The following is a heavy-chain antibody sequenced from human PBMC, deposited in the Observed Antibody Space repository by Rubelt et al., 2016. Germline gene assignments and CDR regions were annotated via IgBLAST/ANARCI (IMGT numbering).Heavy chain of an antibody. D-gene: IGHD3/OR15-3a*01. CDR1: GGSISSYD. CDR2: VYYTGST. Sequence: QVQLQESGPGLVKPSETLSLTCTVSGGSISSYDWSWIRQPPGKGPEWIGYVYYTGSTHYNPSLKSRVTISADRSKNLLSLKLSSGTAADTAVYYCASGTVYFDNWGQGTLVTVSS. J-gene: IGHJ4*02. CDR3: ASGTVYFDN. V-gene: IGHV4-59*01.